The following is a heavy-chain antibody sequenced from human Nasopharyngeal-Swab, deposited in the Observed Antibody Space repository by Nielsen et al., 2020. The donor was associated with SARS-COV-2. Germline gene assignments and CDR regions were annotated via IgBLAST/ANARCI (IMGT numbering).Heavy chain of an antibody. CDR2: ISSSSSYI. J-gene: IGHJ4*02. Sequence: GESLKISCAASGFSFSSYSMNWVRQAPGKGLEWVSTISSSSSYIYYADSVKGRFTISRDNAKKSLYLQMNSLRDEDTAVYYCANNRYYFDYWGQGTLVTVSS. CDR1: GFSFSSYS. CDR3: ANNRYYFDY. D-gene: IGHD1-14*01. V-gene: IGHV3-21*01.